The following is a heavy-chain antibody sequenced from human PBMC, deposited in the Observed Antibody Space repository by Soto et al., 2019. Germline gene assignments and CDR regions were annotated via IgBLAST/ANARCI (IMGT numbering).Heavy chain of an antibody. CDR3: ARDPSSITIFGVVTSYGMDV. CDR2: ISSSGSTI. D-gene: IGHD3-3*01. J-gene: IGHJ6*02. V-gene: IGHV3-48*03. Sequence: GGSPRLSCAASGFTFSSYEMNWVRQAPGKGLEWVSYISSSGSTIYYADSVKGRFTISRDNAKNSLYLQMNSLRAEDTAVYYCARDPSSITIFGVVTSYGMDVWGQGTTVTVSS. CDR1: GFTFSSYE.